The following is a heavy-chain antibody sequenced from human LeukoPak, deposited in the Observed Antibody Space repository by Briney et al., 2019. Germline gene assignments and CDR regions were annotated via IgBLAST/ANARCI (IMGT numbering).Heavy chain of an antibody. D-gene: IGHD2-2*02. Sequence: PGGSLRLSCAASGFTFSSYAMSWVRQAPGKGLEWIGYIYYSGSTNYNPSLKSRVTISVDTSKNQFSLKLSSVTAADTAVYYCARERPTGYCSSTSCYTGHNWFDPWGQGTLVTVSS. CDR3: ARERPTGYCSSTSCYTGHNWFDP. V-gene: IGHV4-59*01. J-gene: IGHJ5*02. CDR2: IYYSGST. CDR1: GFTFSSYA.